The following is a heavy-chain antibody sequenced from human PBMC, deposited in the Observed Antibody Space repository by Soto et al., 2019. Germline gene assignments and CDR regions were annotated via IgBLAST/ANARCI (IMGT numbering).Heavy chain of an antibody. CDR3: ARSRNSFDI. CDR1: GFSFSNYA. V-gene: IGHV3-30-3*01. CDR2: ISSDGNNK. Sequence: QVELVESGGGVVQPGRSLRLSCATSGFSFSNYANQWVRQAPGKGLDWVAVISSDGNNKYYADSVKGRFTISRDNSKNTSYLQMNSLRVEDTAVYYCARSRNSFDIWGQGTRVIVSS. J-gene: IGHJ3*02.